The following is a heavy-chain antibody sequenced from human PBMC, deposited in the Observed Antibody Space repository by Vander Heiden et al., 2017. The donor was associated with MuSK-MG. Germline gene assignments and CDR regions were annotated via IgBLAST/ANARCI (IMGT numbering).Heavy chain of an antibody. V-gene: IGHV1-69*01. CDR3: ARDLGEDYDILTGYYKRDAFDI. D-gene: IGHD3-9*01. CDR1: GGTFRSYA. J-gene: IGHJ3*02. Sequence: QVQLVQSGAEVKKPGSSVKVSCKASGGTFRSYAISWVRQAPGQGLEWMGGIIPIFGTANYAQKFQGRVTITADESTSTAYMELSSLRSEDTAVYYCARDLGEDYDILTGYYKRDAFDIWGQGTMVTVSS. CDR2: IIPIFGTA.